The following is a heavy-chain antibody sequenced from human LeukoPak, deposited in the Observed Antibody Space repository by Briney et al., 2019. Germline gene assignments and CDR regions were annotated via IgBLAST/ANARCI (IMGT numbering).Heavy chain of an antibody. V-gene: IGHV3-48*02. CDR2: IGSGSSAI. CDR3: ARDSGYAFDI. J-gene: IGHJ3*02. Sequence: GGSLRLSCVASGFTFSSFGMNWVRQAPGKGLEWVSYIGSGSSAIHYADSVKGRFTISRDNAKNTLYLQMNSLRDEDTAVYYCARDSGYAFDIRGQGTMVTVSS. CDR1: GFTFSSFG.